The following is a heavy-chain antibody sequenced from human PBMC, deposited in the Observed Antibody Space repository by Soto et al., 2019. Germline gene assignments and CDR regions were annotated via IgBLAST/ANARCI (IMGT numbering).Heavy chain of an antibody. V-gene: IGHV4-31*03. CDR3: ARDYNYDFWIPPKGMDV. Sequence: SETLSLTCTVSGGSISSGGYYWSWIRQHPGKGLEWIGYIYYSGSTYYNPSLKSRVTISVDTSKNQFSLKLSSVTAADTAVYYCARDYNYDFWIPPKGMDVWGQGTTVNVSS. D-gene: IGHD3-3*01. CDR1: GGSISSGGYY. J-gene: IGHJ6*02. CDR2: IYYSGST.